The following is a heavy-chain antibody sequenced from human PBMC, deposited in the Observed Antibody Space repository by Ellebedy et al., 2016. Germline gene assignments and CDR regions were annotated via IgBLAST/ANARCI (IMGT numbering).Heavy chain of an antibody. Sequence: ASVKVSCXASGYTFTSYYMHWVRQAPGQGLEWMGIINPSGGSTSYAQKFQGRVTMTEDTSTDTAYMELSSLRSEDTAVYYCATALFKGGGVPAAPPFDYWGQGTLVTVSS. V-gene: IGHV1-46*01. CDR1: GYTFTSYY. CDR3: ATALFKGGGVPAAPPFDY. J-gene: IGHJ4*02. CDR2: INPSGGST. D-gene: IGHD2-2*01.